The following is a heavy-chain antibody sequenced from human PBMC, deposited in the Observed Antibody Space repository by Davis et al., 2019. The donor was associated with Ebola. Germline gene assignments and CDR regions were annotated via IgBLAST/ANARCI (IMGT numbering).Heavy chain of an antibody. J-gene: IGHJ4*02. CDR3: ARVFVPTGLYYDSSEWYFDY. CDR1: GFTFSSYS. D-gene: IGHD3-22*01. CDR2: IYYSGST. Sequence: GSLRLSCAASGFTFSSYSMNWVRQPPGKGLEWIGSIYYSGSTYYNPSLKSRVTISVDTSTDQFSLKLSSVTAADTAVYYCARVFVPTGLYYDSSEWYFDYWGQGTLVTVSS. V-gene: IGHV4-59*12.